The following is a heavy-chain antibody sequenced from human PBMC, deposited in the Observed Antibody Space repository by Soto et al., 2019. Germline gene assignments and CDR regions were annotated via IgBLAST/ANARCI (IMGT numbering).Heavy chain of an antibody. CDR1: GYTFTSYG. V-gene: IGHV1-18*01. CDR3: AREGGQLWQKYYFDY. CDR2: ISSYNGNT. J-gene: IGHJ4*02. D-gene: IGHD5-18*01. Sequence: GASVKVSCKASGYTFTSYGISWVRQAPGQGLEWMGWISSYNGNTDYAQKFQVRVTMTTDTSTRTAYMELRSLRSDDTAVYYCAREGGQLWQKYYFDYWGQGTLVTVS.